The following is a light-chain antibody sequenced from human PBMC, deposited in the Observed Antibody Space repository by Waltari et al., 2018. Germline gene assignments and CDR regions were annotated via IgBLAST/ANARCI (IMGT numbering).Light chain of an antibody. V-gene: IGKV3-20*01. CDR1: QTVRTTY. J-gene: IGKJ4*01. Sequence: EIVLTQSPGTLSLSAGERATLSCSASQTVRTTYLAWYQQKPGQAPTLLIYGASSRATGIPDRFSGSGSGTDFSLTISSLEPEDFAVYYCQQYDISPLTFGGGTKVEIK. CDR3: QQYDISPLT. CDR2: GAS.